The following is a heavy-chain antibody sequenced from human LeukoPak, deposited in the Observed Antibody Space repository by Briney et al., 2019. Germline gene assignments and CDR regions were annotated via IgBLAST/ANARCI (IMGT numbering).Heavy chain of an antibody. CDR3: ARAGWFPYLSDY. Sequence: ASVKVSCKASEDTFTGYYIHWVRQAPGQGLEWMGWVNPNNGVTEYAQEFQGKVTMTRDTSLSTAYMELSRLRSDDTAVYYCARAGWFPYLSDYWGQGTLVTVSS. D-gene: IGHD6-19*01. CDR2: VNPNNGVT. CDR1: EDTFTGYY. V-gene: IGHV1-2*02. J-gene: IGHJ4*02.